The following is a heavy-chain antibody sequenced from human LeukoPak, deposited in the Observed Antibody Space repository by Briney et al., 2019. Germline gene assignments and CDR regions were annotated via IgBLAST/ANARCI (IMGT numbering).Heavy chain of an antibody. V-gene: IGHV3-74*01. Sequence: GGSLRLSCAASGFTFSSYGMHWVRQAPGKGLVWVSRINSDGSSTSYADSVKGRFTISRDNAKNTLYLQMNSLRAEDTAVYYCARAPGSFYYYYYGMDVWGQGTTVTVSS. CDR3: ARAPGSFYYYYYGMDV. CDR2: INSDGSST. CDR1: GFTFSSYG. D-gene: IGHD3-10*01. J-gene: IGHJ6*02.